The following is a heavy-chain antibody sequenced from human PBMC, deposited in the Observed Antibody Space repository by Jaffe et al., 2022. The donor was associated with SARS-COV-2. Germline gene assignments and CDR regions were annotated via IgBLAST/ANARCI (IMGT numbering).Heavy chain of an antibody. J-gene: IGHJ4*02. CDR3: ARHSPRESYGYLPPDY. Sequence: QVQLQESGPGLVKPSETLSLTCTVSGGSISSYYWSWIRQPPGKGLEWIGYIYYSGSTNYNPSLKSRVTISVDTSKNQFSLKLSSVTAADTAVYYCARHSPRESYGYLPPDYWGQGTLVTVSS. CDR1: GGSISSYY. CDR2: IYYSGST. V-gene: IGHV4-59*08. D-gene: IGHD5-18*01.